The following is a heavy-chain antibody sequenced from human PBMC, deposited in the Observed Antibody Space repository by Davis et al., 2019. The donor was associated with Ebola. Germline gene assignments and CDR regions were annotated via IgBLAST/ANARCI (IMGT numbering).Heavy chain of an antibody. J-gene: IGHJ5*02. V-gene: IGHV1-69*04. CDR3: ARAGVNNWFDP. CDR1: GYTFTSYG. Sequence: AASVKVSCKASGYTFTSYGISWVRQAPGQGLEWMGRIIPILGIANYAQKFQGRVTITADKSTSTAYMELSSLRSEDTAVYYCARAGVNNWFDPWGQGTLVTVSS. D-gene: IGHD4-23*01. CDR2: IIPILGIA.